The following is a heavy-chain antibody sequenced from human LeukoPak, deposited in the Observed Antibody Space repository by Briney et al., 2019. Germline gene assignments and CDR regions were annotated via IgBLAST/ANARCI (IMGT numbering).Heavy chain of an antibody. Sequence: GGSLRLSCAASGFIFSNYNMNWVRQTPGKGLEWLSYISSSSGTIYYADSVKGRFTISGDNAKNSLYLQMNSLRVEDTAVYYCALLTVASDFDYWGQGALVTVSS. D-gene: IGHD5-12*01. V-gene: IGHV3-48*01. CDR3: ALLTVASDFDY. J-gene: IGHJ4*02. CDR1: GFIFSNYN. CDR2: ISSSSGTI.